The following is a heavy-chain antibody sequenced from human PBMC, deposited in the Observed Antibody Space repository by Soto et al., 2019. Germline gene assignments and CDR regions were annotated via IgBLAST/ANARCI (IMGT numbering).Heavy chain of an antibody. CDR1: GYSFTTSW. D-gene: IGHD5-12*01. Sequence: PGESLKISCQGSGYSFTTSWIGWVRQMPGKGLEWMGIIYPSDSDTRHSPSFQGQVTISADKSINTAYLQWSSLKASDTAMYYCARQTYSGYHTYYYWGQGTLVTVSS. V-gene: IGHV5-51*01. J-gene: IGHJ4*02. CDR2: IYPSDSDT. CDR3: ARQTYSGYHTYYY.